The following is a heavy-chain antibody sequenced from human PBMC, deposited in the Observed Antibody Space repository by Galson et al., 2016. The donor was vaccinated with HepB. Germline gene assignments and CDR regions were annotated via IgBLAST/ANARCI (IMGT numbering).Heavy chain of an antibody. J-gene: IGHJ3*02. D-gene: IGHD2-15*01. V-gene: IGHV3-9*01. CDR3: TKDFGRAWDITPPGASDI. Sequence: RSLRLSCAASGFNFDDYAMHWVRRAPGKGLEWVSGINWNSGSVGYADSVKGRFTISRDNAKSSLFLQMNSLRVEDSAWYYCTKDFGRAWDITPPGASDIWGQGTMVTVSS. CDR2: INWNSGSV. CDR1: GFNFDDYA.